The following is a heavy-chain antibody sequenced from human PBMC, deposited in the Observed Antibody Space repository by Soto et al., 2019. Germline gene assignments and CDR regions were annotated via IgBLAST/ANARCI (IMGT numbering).Heavy chain of an antibody. CDR1: GFTVSRNW. CDR3: ARDPAAANWFDP. CDR2: INSDGSTT. D-gene: IGHD6-13*01. Sequence: GGSLRLSCAASGFTVSRNWMHWVRQAPGKGLVWVSRINSDGSTTTYADSVKGRFTISRDNAKNMLYLQMNSLRVEDTSVYYCARDPAAANWFDPGGQGTLVTVSS. V-gene: IGHV3-74*01. J-gene: IGHJ5*02.